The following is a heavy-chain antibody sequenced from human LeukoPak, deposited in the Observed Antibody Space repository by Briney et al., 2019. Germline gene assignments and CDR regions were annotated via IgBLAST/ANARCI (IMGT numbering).Heavy chain of an antibody. Sequence: GASVKVSCKASGYTFTGYYMHWVRQAPGQGLEWMGWINPNSGGTNYAQKFQGRVTMTRDTSISTAYMELSRLRSDDTAVFYCARADYSKARGWFDPWGQGTLVTVSS. CDR3: ARADYSKARGWFDP. D-gene: IGHD4-11*01. CDR1: GYTFTGYY. V-gene: IGHV1-2*02. CDR2: INPNSGGT. J-gene: IGHJ5*02.